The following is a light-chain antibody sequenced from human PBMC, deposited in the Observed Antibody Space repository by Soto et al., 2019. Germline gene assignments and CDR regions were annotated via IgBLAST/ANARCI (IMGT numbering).Light chain of an antibody. CDR2: DAS. CDR1: QSVSSY. Sequence: EIVLTQSPATLSLSPGERATLSCRASQSVSSYLGWYQQKPGQAPRLLIYDASNRATGIPARFSGSGSGTDFTLTISSLVPEDFAVYYCQQRSNWPRTFGQGTKLEIK. J-gene: IGKJ2*01. V-gene: IGKV3-11*01. CDR3: QQRSNWPRT.